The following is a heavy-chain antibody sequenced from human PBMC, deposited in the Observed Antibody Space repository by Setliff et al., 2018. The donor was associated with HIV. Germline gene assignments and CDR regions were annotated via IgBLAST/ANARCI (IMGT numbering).Heavy chain of an antibody. CDR3: ARQTLHSYGHTGGFEY. D-gene: IGHD3-16*01. V-gene: IGHV4-39*01. CDR2: ISYSGKT. Sequence: PSETLSLTCTVSGVPTSASTYYWGWIRQPPGKGLDWIGYISYSGKTYYNPSLKSRVTISVDTSNNHFSLRLNSVTAADTAIYYCARQTLHSYGHTGGFEYWGQGALVTVSS. J-gene: IGHJ4*02. CDR1: GVPTSASTYY.